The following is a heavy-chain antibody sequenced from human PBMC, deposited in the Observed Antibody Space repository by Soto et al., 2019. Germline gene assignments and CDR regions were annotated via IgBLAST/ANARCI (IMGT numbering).Heavy chain of an antibody. CDR1: GGSISSSSYY. D-gene: IGHD3-10*01. V-gene: IGHV4-39*07. CDR2: IYYSGST. J-gene: IGHJ5*02. CDR3: ARAQFYSGSGNYNNLMFDA. Sequence: SETLSLTCTVSGGSISSSSYYWGWIRQPPGKGLEWIGSIYYSGSTYYNPSLKSRVTISVDTSKNQFSLTLNSMTAADTAVYYCARAQFYSGSGNYNNLMFDAWGQGIQVTVSS.